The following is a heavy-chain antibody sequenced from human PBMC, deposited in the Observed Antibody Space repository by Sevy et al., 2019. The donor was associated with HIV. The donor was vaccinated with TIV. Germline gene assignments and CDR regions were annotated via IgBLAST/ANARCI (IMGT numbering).Heavy chain of an antibody. CDR1: GYTLTELS. CDR3: ATTRDYYDSSGYPFDY. J-gene: IGHJ4*02. V-gene: IGHV1-24*01. CDR2: FDPEDGET. Sequence: ASVKVSCNVSGYTLTELSMHWVRQAPGKGLEWMGTFDPEDGETIYAQKFQGRVSMTEDTSTDTAYMELNSLRSEDTAVYYCATTRDYYDSSGYPFDYWGQGTLVTVSS. D-gene: IGHD3-22*01.